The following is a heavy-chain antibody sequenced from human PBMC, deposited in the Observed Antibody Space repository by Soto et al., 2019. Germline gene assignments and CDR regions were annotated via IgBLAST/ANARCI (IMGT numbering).Heavy chain of an antibody. CDR2: IWYDGSNK. J-gene: IGHJ6*02. CDR3: ASWDPSYYGMDV. D-gene: IGHD1-26*01. CDR1: GFTFSSYG. Sequence: GGSLRLSFAASGFTFSSYGMHWGRPAPGKGLEWVAVIWYDGSNKYYADSVKDRFTISRDNSKNTLYLQMNSLRAEDTAVYYCASWDPSYYGMDVWGQGTTVTVSS. V-gene: IGHV3-33*01.